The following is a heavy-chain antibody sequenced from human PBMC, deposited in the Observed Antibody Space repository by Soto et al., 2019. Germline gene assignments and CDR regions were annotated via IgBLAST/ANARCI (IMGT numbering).Heavy chain of an antibody. J-gene: IGHJ4*02. CDR2: IHYDGAT. V-gene: IGHV4-31*03. CDR1: GESITRGGSY. CDR3: ARSRVGHTSPTDF. Sequence: PSETLSLTCTVSGESITRGGSYWGWVRQRPGKGLEWLGYIHYDGATYYSPTFKSRVAISSDSSKNQFSLKMTSVAASDTALYYCARSRVGHTSPTDFWGQGILVTVSS. D-gene: IGHD1-26*01.